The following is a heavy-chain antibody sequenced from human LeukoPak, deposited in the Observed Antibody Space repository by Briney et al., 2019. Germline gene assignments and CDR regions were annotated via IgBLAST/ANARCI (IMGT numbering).Heavy chain of an antibody. V-gene: IGHV4-59*01. Sequence: SETLSLTCTVSGGSMDNYYWTWIRQPPGKGLEWIAYIFYSGCTNYNPALKSRVTISVDTSKSQVSLKLNCVTVAVTAVYYCARLRGNYFPDYWGQGTLVTVSS. CDR1: GGSMDNYY. CDR2: IFYSGCT. CDR3: ARLRGNYFPDY. D-gene: IGHD2/OR15-2a*01. J-gene: IGHJ4*02.